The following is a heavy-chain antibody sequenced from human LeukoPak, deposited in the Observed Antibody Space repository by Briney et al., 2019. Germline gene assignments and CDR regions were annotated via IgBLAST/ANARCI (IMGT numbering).Heavy chain of an antibody. CDR2: IYYSGST. J-gene: IGHJ3*02. D-gene: IGHD4-17*01. V-gene: IGHV4-39*07. Sequence: SETLSLTCTVSGGSISSSSYYWGWIRQPPGKGLEWIGSIYYSGSTYYNPSLKSRVTISVDTSKNQFSLKLSSVTAADTAVYYCARLLAHGDYGDAFDIWGQGTMVTVSS. CDR1: GGSISSSSYY. CDR3: ARLLAHGDYGDAFDI.